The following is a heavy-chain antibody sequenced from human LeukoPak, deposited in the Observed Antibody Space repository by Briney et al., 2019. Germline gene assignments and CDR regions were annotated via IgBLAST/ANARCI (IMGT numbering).Heavy chain of an antibody. Sequence: GSLRLSCAASGFTFSGYSMNWVRQAPGKGLEWASSISSSGSYIYYADSVKGRFAISRDNSKNTLYLQMNSLRAEDTAVYYCAKVRLVGATSSLPFDYWGQGTLVTVSS. CDR3: AKVRLVGATSSLPFDY. CDR1: GFTFSGYS. CDR2: ISSSGSYI. J-gene: IGHJ4*02. V-gene: IGHV3-21*01. D-gene: IGHD1-26*01.